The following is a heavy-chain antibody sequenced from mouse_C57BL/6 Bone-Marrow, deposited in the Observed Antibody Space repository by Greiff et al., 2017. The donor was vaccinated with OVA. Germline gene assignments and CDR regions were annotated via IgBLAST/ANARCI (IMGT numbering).Heavy chain of an antibody. J-gene: IGHJ3*01. V-gene: IGHV14-2*01. Sequence: VQLQQSGAELVKPGASVKLSCTASGFYIKDYYMHWVKQRTEQGLEWIGRLDPEDGETKSAPHFQGKATITADTSSNTAYLQLSSLTSEDTDVYYWARHSGGWFAYWGQGTLVTVSA. CDR3: ARHSGGWFAY. CDR2: LDPEDGET. CDR1: GFYIKDYY. D-gene: IGHD3-1*01.